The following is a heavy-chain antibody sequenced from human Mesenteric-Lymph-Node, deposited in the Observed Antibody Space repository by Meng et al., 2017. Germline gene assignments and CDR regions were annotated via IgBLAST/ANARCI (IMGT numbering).Heavy chain of an antibody. V-gene: IGHV3-23*01. CDR1: GFTFSSYA. J-gene: IGHJ4*02. Sequence: GEALKISCAASGFTFSSYAMSWVRQAPGKGLERVSAISGSGGSTYYADSVKGRFTISRDNAKNTLYLQMNSLRAEDTAVYYCARDSNRSVVQYYFDYWGQGTLVTVSS. CDR2: ISGSGGST. D-gene: IGHD1-14*01. CDR3: ARDSNRSVVQYYFDY.